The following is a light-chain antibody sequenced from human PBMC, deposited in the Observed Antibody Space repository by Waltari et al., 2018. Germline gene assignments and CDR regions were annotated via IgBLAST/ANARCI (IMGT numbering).Light chain of an antibody. V-gene: IGLV2-14*03. Sequence: QSALTQPASVSGSPGQSITIPCTGTSSDVGGQHFLSWYQDHPRQAPKVIIYDVRDRPSGISERFSGSKSGNTASLTISGLQAEDEADYYCSSQSSDNVVLFGGGTKLTVL. CDR1: SSDVGGQHF. J-gene: IGLJ2*01. CDR3: SSQSSDNVVL. CDR2: DVR.